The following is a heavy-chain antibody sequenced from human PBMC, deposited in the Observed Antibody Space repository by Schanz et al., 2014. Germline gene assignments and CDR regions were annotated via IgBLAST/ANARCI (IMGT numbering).Heavy chain of an antibody. CDR1: GFIFDDYG. CDR3: ARGSSASLSRVWFDL. D-gene: IGHD6-6*01. CDR2: INWNGGDT. V-gene: IGHV3-20*01. Sequence: EVLLLESGGRVERPGGSLRLSCAASGFIFDDYGMSWVRQVPGKGLEWVSGINWNGGDTRYADSVKGRFIISRDNAKNSLYLEMNSLRAGDTAFYHCARGSSASLSRVWFDLWGQGTLVTVSS. J-gene: IGHJ5*02.